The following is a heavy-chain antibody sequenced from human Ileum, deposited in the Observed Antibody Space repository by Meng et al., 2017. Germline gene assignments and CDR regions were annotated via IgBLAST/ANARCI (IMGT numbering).Heavy chain of an antibody. J-gene: IGHJ4*02. V-gene: IGHV3-66*02. CDR3: AREARSGKPYDY. CDR1: GFTVSNNY. Sequence: EVRLVEAGGALVQAGGYVRLSCAASGFTVSNNYVTWVRQAPGEGLEWVSVITSDGTIYDADSVKGRFTISRDNFKNIVYLQMNSLRVEDTGVYYCAREARSGKPYDYWGQGTLVTVSS. CDR2: ITSDGTI. D-gene: IGHD1-26*01.